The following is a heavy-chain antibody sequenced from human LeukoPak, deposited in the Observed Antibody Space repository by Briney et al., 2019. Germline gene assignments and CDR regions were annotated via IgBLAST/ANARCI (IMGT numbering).Heavy chain of an antibody. V-gene: IGHV3-30*18. D-gene: IGHD3-10*01. CDR3: AKDRSRDANWFDP. CDR1: GFTFSSYG. Sequence: GRSLRLSCAASGFTFSSYGTHWVRQAPGKGLEWVAVISYDGSNKYYADSVKGRFTISRDNSKNTLYLQMNRLRAEDTAVYYCAKDRSRDANWFDPWGQGTLVTVSS. J-gene: IGHJ5*02. CDR2: ISYDGSNK.